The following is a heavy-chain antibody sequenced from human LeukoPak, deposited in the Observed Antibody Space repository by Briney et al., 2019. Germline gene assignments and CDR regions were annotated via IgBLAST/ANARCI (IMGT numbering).Heavy chain of an antibody. J-gene: IGHJ4*02. Sequence: SETLSLTCTVSGGSISSYYWSWIRQPPGKGLEWIGYIYYSGSTNHNPSLKSRVTITVDTSKNRFSLKLSSVTAADTAVYYCARLVRRGWSFDYWGQGTLVTVSS. V-gene: IGHV4-59*08. D-gene: IGHD6-19*01. CDR2: IYYSGST. CDR3: ARLVRRGWSFDY. CDR1: GGSISSYY.